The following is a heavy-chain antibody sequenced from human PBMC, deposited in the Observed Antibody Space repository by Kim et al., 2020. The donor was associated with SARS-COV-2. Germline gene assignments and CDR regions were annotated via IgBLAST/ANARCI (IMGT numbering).Heavy chain of an antibody. V-gene: IGHV1-18*01. CDR1: GYTFTSYG. J-gene: IGHJ1*01. D-gene: IGHD2-15*01. CDR3: ARVTVRYCSGGSCAGWFQH. Sequence: ASVKVSCKASGYTFTSYGISWVRQAPGQGLEWMGWISAYNGNTNYAQKLQGRVTMTTDTSTSTAYMELRSLRSDDTAVYYCARVTVRYCSGGSCAGWFQHWGQGTLVTVSS. CDR2: ISAYNGNT.